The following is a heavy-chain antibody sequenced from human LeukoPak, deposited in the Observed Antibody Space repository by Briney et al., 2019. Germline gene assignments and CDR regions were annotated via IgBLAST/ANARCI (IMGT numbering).Heavy chain of an antibody. Sequence: PGGSLRLSSVASGFTFSSYAMSWVPQAPGKGLEWVSGISGSGGSTYYADSVKGRFTISRDNSKNTLYLQMNSPRAEDTAVYYCAKDRSSYSGSSGMDVRGQGTTVTVSS. J-gene: IGHJ6*02. CDR1: GFTFSSYA. V-gene: IGHV3-23*01. CDR3: AKDRSSYSGSSGMDV. D-gene: IGHD1-26*01. CDR2: ISGSGGST.